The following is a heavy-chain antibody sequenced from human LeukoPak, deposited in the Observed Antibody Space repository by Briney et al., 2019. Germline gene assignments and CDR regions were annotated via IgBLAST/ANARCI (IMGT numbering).Heavy chain of an antibody. CDR2: IYYSGST. D-gene: IGHD6-13*01. CDR3: ARIAAAGTGVDY. Sequence: SETLSLTCTVSGGSISSSSYYWGWIRQPPGEGLEWIGSIYYSGSTYYNPSLKSRVTISVDTSKNQFSLKLSSVTAADTAVYYCARIAAAGTGVDYWGQGTLVTVSS. CDR1: GGSISSSSYY. V-gene: IGHV4-39*07. J-gene: IGHJ4*02.